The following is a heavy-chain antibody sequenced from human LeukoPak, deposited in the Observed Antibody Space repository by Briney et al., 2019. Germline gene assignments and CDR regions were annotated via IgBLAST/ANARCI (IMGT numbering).Heavy chain of an antibody. J-gene: IGHJ4*02. CDR3: ASLGGTIFGVVIARFDY. CDR2: IYYSGST. D-gene: IGHD3-3*01. V-gene: IGHV4-39*01. CDR1: GGSISSSSYY. Sequence: SETLSLTCTVSGGSISSSSYYWGWIRQPPGKGLEWIGSIYYSGSTYYNPSLKSRVTTSVDTSKNQFSLKLSSVTAADTAVYYCASLGGTIFGVVIARFDYWGQGTLVTVSS.